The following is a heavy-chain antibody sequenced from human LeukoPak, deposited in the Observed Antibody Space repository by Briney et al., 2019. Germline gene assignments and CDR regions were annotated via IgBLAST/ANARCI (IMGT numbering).Heavy chain of an antibody. CDR3: ASLGYNSWYAFDY. CDR1: GFIFSNYG. J-gene: IGHJ4*02. V-gene: IGHV3-33*01. D-gene: IGHD2/OR15-2a*01. Sequence: GGSLRLSCAASGFIFSNYGMHWVRQAPGKGLEWVAVIWYDGSNKYYADSVKGRFTISRDNSKNTVYLQMNSLRAEDTAVYYCASLGYNSWYAFDYWGQGTLVTVSS. CDR2: IWYDGSNK.